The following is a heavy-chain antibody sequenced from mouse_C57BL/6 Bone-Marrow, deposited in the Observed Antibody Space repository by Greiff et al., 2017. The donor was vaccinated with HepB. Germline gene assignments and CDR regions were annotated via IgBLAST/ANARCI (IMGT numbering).Heavy chain of an antibody. V-gene: IGHV5-12*01. Sequence: VQLKESGGGLVQPGGSLKLSCAASGFTFSDYYMYWVRQTPEKRLEWVAYISNGGGSTYYPDTVKGRFTISRDNAKNTLYLQMSRLKSEDTAMYYCARLGSTFDYWGQGTTLTVSS. CDR2: ISNGGGST. CDR1: GFTFSDYY. CDR3: ARLGSTFDY. D-gene: IGHD1-1*01. J-gene: IGHJ2*01.